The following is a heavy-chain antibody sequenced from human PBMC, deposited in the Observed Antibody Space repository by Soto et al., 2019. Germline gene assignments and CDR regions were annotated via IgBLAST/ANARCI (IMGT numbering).Heavy chain of an antibody. D-gene: IGHD6-25*01. Sequence: QVQLQESGPGLVKPSETLSLTCTVSGGSVSSGSYYWSWIRQPPGKGLEWIGYIYYSGSTNYNPSLKGRVTISVDTSKNQFSLKLSSVTAADTAVYYCASARLAAPFDYWGQGTLVTVSS. V-gene: IGHV4-61*01. CDR2: IYYSGST. J-gene: IGHJ4*02. CDR1: GGSVSSGSYY. CDR3: ASARLAAPFDY.